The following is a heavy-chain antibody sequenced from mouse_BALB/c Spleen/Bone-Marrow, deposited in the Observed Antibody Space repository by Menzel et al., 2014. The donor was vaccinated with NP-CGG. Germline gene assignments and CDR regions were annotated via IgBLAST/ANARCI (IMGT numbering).Heavy chain of an antibody. D-gene: IGHD1-1*01. CDR3: ASYYYGRSSFTY. V-gene: IGHV14-3*02. Sequence: DVKLQESEAELVKPGASVKLSCTASGFNIKDTYMHWVRQRPEQGLEWIGRIDPANGNTKYDPKFQGKATITADTSSNTAYLQLSSLTSEDTAVYYCASYYYGRSSFTYWGQGTLVTVSA. J-gene: IGHJ3*01. CDR1: GFNIKDTY. CDR2: IDPANGNT.